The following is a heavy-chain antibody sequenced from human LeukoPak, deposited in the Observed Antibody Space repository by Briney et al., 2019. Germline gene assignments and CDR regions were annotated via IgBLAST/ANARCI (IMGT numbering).Heavy chain of an antibody. D-gene: IGHD6-13*01. Sequence: GASVSVSFTASGYTFTVYYMHWGRHAQGQGHEWMGWINLKSGGTNYTQNLQGRVTMTRDTSISTAYMELSRLRSDDTAVYYCARRPGIAAALPYSYYYYGMDVWGQGTTVTVSS. CDR2: INLKSGGT. J-gene: IGHJ6*02. CDR3: ARRPGIAAALPYSYYYYGMDV. CDR1: GYTFTVYY. V-gene: IGHV1-2*02.